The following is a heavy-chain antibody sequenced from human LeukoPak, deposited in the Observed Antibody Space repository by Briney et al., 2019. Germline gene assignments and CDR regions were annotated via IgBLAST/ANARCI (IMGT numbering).Heavy chain of an antibody. CDR3: ARQRNSYGFPFDY. CDR1: GGSISSYY. J-gene: IGHJ4*02. D-gene: IGHD5-18*01. CDR2: IYYSGST. Sequence: PSETLSLTCTVSGGSISSYYWSWIRQPPGKGLEWIGYIYYSGSTNYNPSLKSRVTISVDTSKNQFSLKLSSVTAADTAVYYCARQRNSYGFPFDYWDQGTLVTVSS. V-gene: IGHV4-59*08.